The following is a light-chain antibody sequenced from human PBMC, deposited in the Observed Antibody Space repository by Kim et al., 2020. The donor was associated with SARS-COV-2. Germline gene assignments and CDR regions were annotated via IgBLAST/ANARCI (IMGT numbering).Light chain of an antibody. CDR3: LLYYGGVWV. CDR1: TGAVTSGCY. CDR2: TAS. Sequence: QAVVTQEPSLTVSPGGTVTLTCASNTGAVTSGCYPNWFQLKPGQAPRSMIHTASGRHSWTPARFSGSLLGGKAALTLSGVQPEDEAEYYCLLYYGGVWVFGGGTQLTVL. J-gene: IGLJ3*02. V-gene: IGLV7-43*01.